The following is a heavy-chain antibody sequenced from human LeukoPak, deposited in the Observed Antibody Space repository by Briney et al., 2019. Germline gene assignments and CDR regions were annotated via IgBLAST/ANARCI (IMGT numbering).Heavy chain of an antibody. CDR1: GFTFSDYY. CDR2: ISSSAIGT. D-gene: IGHD2/OR15-2a*01. Sequence: GGSLRLSCAASGFTFSDYYMSWIRQAPGKGLEWLSYISSSAIGTHYADSVKGRFTISRDNAKNSLFLQMNSLRAEDTAVYYCARDFRDRSMPIEYWGQGTLVTVSS. J-gene: IGHJ4*02. CDR3: ARDFRDRSMPIEY. V-gene: IGHV3-11*01.